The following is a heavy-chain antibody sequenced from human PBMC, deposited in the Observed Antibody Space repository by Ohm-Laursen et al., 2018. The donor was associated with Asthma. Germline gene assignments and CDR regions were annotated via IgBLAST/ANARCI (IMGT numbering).Heavy chain of an antibody. J-gene: IGHJ4*02. CDR1: GFTFSSYA. V-gene: IGHV3-23*01. CDR3: AKEGADRTQIDY. D-gene: IGHD3-22*01. Sequence: SLRLSCSASGFTFSSYAMSWVRQAPGKGLEWVSAMSGTGGRTYYADSVRDRFTISRDNSKNTVYLQMNSLTAEDTALYYCAKEGADRTQIDYWGQGTLVTVSS. CDR2: MSGTGGRT.